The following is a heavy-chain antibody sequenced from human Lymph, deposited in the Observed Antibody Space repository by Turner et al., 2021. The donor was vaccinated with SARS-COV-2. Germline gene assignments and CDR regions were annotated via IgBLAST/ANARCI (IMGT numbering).Heavy chain of an antibody. CDR2: RSYDGSNK. J-gene: IGHJ6*02. V-gene: IGHV3-30*01. D-gene: IGHD3-10*01. CDR1: GFTFSSYA. CDR3: ARYASGGYFYYGMDV. Sequence: QVQLVESGGGVVQPGRSLRLSCAASGFTFSSYAIYWVRPAPGKGLEWVAVRSYDGSNKYYADSVKGRFTISRDNSKDTLYLQMNSLGAEDTAVYYCARYASGGYFYYGMDVWGQGTTVTVSS.